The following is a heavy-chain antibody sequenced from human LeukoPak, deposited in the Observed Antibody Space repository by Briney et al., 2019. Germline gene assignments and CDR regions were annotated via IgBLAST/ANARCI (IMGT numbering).Heavy chain of an antibody. V-gene: IGHV4-39*02. CDR3: ARTIVVVVAATIDY. D-gene: IGHD2-15*01. CDR2: VSYGGST. CDR1: GGSLSSSGYY. J-gene: IGHJ4*02. Sequence: PSETLSLTCTVSGGSLSSSGYYWGWIRQPPGKGLEWIGSVSYGGSTYYNPSLKSRVTISVDTSKNHFSLKLSSVTAADTAVYYCARTIVVVVAATIDYWGQGTLVTVSS.